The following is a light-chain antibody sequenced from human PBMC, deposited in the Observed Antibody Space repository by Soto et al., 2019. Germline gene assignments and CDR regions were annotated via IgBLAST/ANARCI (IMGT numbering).Light chain of an antibody. V-gene: IGLV1-47*01. CDR1: SSNIGSNY. J-gene: IGLJ1*01. CDR2: RNN. CDR3: AAWDDSLSGPSYV. Sequence: QSALTQPPSASGTPGQRVTISCSGSSSNIGSNYVYWYQQPPGTAPKLLIYRNNQRPSGVPDRFSGSKSGTSASLAISGLRSEDEADYYCAAWDDSLSGPSYVFGTGTKVTVL.